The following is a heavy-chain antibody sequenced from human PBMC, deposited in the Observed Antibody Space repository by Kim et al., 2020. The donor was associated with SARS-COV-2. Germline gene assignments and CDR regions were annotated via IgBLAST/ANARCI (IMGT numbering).Heavy chain of an antibody. Sequence: GGSLRLSCAASGFTFSSYAMSWVRQAPGKGLEWVSVIYSGGSSTYYADSVKGRFTISRDNSKNTLYLQMNSLRAEDTAVYYCAKDFHSPGIAAAGAVQHWGQGTLVTVSS. CDR1: GFTFSSYA. CDR2: IYSGGSST. CDR3: AKDFHSPGIAAAGAVQH. J-gene: IGHJ1*01. V-gene: IGHV3-23*03. D-gene: IGHD6-13*01.